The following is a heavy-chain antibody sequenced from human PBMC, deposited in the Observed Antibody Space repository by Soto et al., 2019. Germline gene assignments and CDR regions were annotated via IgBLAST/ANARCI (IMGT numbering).Heavy chain of an antibody. J-gene: IGHJ4*02. Sequence: GGSLRLSCAASGFTFSSYWMHWVRQAPGKGLVWVSRVNGDGSSTAYADSVEGRFTISRDNAKNTLCLQVTSLRVEDTAVYYCARGGYTGYPPFDYWGQGTLVTVSS. CDR3: ARGGYTGYPPFDY. CDR2: VNGDGSST. D-gene: IGHD5-12*01. V-gene: IGHV3-74*03. CDR1: GFTFSSYW.